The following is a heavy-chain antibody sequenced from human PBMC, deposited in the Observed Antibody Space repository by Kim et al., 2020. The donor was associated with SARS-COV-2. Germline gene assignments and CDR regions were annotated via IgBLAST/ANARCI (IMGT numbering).Heavy chain of an antibody. D-gene: IGHD6-13*01. CDR2: ISGSGGST. CDR1: GFTFSSYA. Sequence: GALRLSCAASGFTFSSYAMSWVRQAPGKGLEWVSAISGSGGSTYYADSVKGRFTISRDNSKNTLYLQMNSLRAEDTAVYYCAKDGPSSWYPGVFDYWGQGTLVTVSS. J-gene: IGHJ4*02. V-gene: IGHV3-23*01. CDR3: AKDGPSSWYPGVFDY.